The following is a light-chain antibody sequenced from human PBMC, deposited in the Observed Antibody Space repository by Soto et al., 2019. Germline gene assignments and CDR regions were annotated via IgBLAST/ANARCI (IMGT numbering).Light chain of an antibody. Sequence: EIVMTQSPATLSMSPGERATLSCRASQSVSSNLAWYQQKPGQAPRLLIYGASTRATGIPARFSGSGSGTAFTLTISSLQSEDFAVYYCQQYNNWWTFGQGTKVEIK. V-gene: IGKV3-15*01. CDR3: QQYNNWWT. CDR2: GAS. CDR1: QSVSSN. J-gene: IGKJ1*01.